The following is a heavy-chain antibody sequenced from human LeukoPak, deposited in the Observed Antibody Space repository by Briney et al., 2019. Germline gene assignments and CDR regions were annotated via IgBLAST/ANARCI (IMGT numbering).Heavy chain of an antibody. CDR3: TTFPSGFDI. V-gene: IGHV3-15*05. D-gene: IGHD3-3*01. CDR1: GFTFSNAW. Sequence: GGSLRLSCAASGFTFSNAWMSWVRQAPGKGLEWVGRIKSNNDGGTTDYAAPVKGRVTISRDDSKNTLYLQMNNLTTEDTAVYYCTTFPSGFDIWGQGTVVSVSS. CDR2: IKSNNDGGTT. J-gene: IGHJ3*02.